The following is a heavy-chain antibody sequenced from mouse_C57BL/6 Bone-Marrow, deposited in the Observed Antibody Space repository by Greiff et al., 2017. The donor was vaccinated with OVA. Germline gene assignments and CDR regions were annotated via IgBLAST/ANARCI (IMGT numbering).Heavy chain of an antibody. Sequence: QVQLQQSGPELVRPGVSVKISCKGSGYTFTDYAMHWVKQSHAKSLEWLGVISTYYGDASYNQKLKDKATLTVDKSSSTAYMELARLTSEDSAVYYCATIYYGNGYPYWYFDVWGTGTTVTVSS. V-gene: IGHV1-67*01. CDR2: ISTYYGDA. CDR1: GYTFTDYA. J-gene: IGHJ1*03. CDR3: ATIYYGNGYPYWYFDV. D-gene: IGHD2-1*01.